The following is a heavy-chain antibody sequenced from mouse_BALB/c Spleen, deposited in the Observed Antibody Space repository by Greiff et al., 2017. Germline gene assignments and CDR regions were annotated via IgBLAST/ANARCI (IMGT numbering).Heavy chain of an antibody. CDR2: IYPGNSDT. D-gene: IGHD1-1*01. V-gene: IGHV1-5*01. Sequence: VQLQQSGTVLARPGASVKMSCKASGYSFTSYWMHWVKQRPGQGLEWIGAIYPGNSDTSYNQKFKGKAKLTAVTSASTAYMELSSLTNEDSAVYYCTRPPLTGGFAYWGQGTLVTVSA. J-gene: IGHJ3*01. CDR1: GYSFTSYW. CDR3: TRPPLTGGFAY.